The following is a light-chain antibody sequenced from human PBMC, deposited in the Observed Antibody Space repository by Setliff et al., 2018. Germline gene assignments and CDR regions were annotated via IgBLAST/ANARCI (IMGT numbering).Light chain of an antibody. J-gene: IGLJ2*01. Sequence: HSVLTQPTSASGSPGQSVTIPCTGSSSDVGDQVSWYQQFPGKAPKLMIYEVSKRPSGVSNRFSGSKSGNTASLTISGLQAEDEADYYCCSYAGSRTYVIFGGGTKVTVL. CDR1: SSDVGDQ. CDR2: EVS. CDR3: CSYAGSRTYVI. V-gene: IGLV2-23*02.